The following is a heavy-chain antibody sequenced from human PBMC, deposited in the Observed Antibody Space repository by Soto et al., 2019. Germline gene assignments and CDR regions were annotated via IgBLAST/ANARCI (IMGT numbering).Heavy chain of an antibody. CDR3: ARVGSYYDSVVSSGTIDV. J-gene: IGHJ3*01. CDR1: GGSFINYC. Sequence: QVQLQQWGEGLLKPSETLSLTCAVYGGSFINYCWSWIRQSPGRGLGWVAEINHRGGANYSPSVKSRVNVSVDTSKNQSSLKLGSVTVADTAVYYCARVGSYYDSVVSSGTIDVWGQGTMVSLSS. CDR2: INHRGGA. D-gene: IGHD3-16*01. V-gene: IGHV4-34*01.